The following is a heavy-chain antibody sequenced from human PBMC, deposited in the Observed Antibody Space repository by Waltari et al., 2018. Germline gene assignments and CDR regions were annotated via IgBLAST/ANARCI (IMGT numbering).Heavy chain of an antibody. CDR1: GGSISSSSYY. Sequence: QLQLQESGPGLVTPSETLSLTCTVSGGSISSSSYYWGWTRKPPGTGLEWIGIMYYSGSTYYNPSLKSRLTIAVDTSKNEFSLNLSSVTAADTAVYYCARFDTAMVRFDYWGQGTLVTVSS. V-gene: IGHV4-39*01. CDR3: ARFDTAMVRFDY. CDR2: MYYSGST. D-gene: IGHD5-18*01. J-gene: IGHJ4*02.